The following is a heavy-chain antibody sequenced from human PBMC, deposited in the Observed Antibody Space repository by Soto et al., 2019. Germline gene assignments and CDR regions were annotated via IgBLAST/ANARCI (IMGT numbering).Heavy chain of an antibody. CDR1: GYTFTSYA. V-gene: IGHV1-3*01. J-gene: IGHJ5*02. D-gene: IGHD1-1*01. CDR3: ARDQSWHDLLWWFDP. Sequence: ASVKVSCKASGYTFTSYAMHWVRQAPGQRLEWMGTIYPDNVNTTYAQKFQGRVTITKDTSTSTVYMELTSLTSEDTAVYYCARDQSWHDLLWWFDPWGQGTLVTVSS. CDR2: IYPDNVNT.